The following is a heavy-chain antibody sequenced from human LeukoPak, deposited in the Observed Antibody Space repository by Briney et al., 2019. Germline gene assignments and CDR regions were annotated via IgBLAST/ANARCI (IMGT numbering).Heavy chain of an antibody. V-gene: IGHV1-24*01. Sequence: ASVKVSCKVSGYTLTELSMHWVRQAPGKGLEWMGGFGPEDGETIYAQKFQGRVTMTEDTSTDTAYMELSSLRSEDTAVYYCATYKQVAIFGVVTRTFGYWGQGTLVTVSS. D-gene: IGHD3-3*01. CDR1: GYTLTELS. CDR2: FGPEDGET. CDR3: ATYKQVAIFGVVTRTFGY. J-gene: IGHJ4*02.